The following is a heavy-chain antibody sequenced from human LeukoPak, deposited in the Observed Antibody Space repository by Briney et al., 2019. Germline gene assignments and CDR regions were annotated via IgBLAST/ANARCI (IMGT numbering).Heavy chain of an antibody. CDR2: ISSSGSTI. CDR3: ARDNCSAGSCYNP. D-gene: IGHD2-15*01. CDR1: GFTFSDYY. J-gene: IGHJ5*02. V-gene: IGHV3-11*01. Sequence: GGSLRLSCAASGFTFSDYYMSWIRQAPGKGLEWVSYISSSGSTIYYADSVKGRFTISRDNAKNSLYLQMNSLRAEDTAVYYRARDNCSAGSCYNPWGQGTLVTVSS.